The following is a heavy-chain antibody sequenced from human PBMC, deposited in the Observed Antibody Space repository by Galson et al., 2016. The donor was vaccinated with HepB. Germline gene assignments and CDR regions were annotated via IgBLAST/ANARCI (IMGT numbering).Heavy chain of an antibody. CDR2: INPAGGST. Sequence: SVKVSCKASGYIFTRYNIHWVRQAPGQGLEWMGIINPAGGSTRYAQKFQDKVTMTRDTSTSTVYMEVSSLRSEDTAFYYCAREGEWELVNYDYWGQGTLVTVSS. V-gene: IGHV1-46*01. CDR3: AREGEWELVNYDY. J-gene: IGHJ4*02. D-gene: IGHD1-26*01. CDR1: GYIFTRYN.